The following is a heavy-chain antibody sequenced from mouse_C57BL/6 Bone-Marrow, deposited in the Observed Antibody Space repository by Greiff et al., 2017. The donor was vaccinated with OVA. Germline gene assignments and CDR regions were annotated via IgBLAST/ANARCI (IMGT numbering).Heavy chain of an antibody. D-gene: IGHD1-1*01. CDR1: GYTFTSYW. J-gene: IGHJ2*01. CDR2: IHPNSGST. CDR3: AIRGTTVVATRDY. Sequence: QVHVKQPGAELVKPGASVKLSCKASGYTFTSYWMHWVKQRPGQGLEWIGMIHPNSGSTNYNEKFKSKATLTVDKSSSTAYMHLSSLTSEDSAVYYCAIRGTTVVATRDYWGQGTTLTVSS. V-gene: IGHV1-64*01.